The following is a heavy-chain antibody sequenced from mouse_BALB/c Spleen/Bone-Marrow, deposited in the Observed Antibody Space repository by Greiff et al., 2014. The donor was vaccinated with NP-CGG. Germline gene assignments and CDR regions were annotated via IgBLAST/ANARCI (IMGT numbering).Heavy chain of an antibody. CDR2: TDPANGNT. Sequence: EVKLVESGAELVKPGASVKLSCTASGFNIKDTYMHWVKQRPEQGLEWIGRTDPANGNTKYDPKFQGKATITADTSSNTAYLQLSSLTSEDTAVYYCARRDDGYYTYWGQGTLVTVSA. D-gene: IGHD2-3*01. J-gene: IGHJ3*01. CDR1: GFNIKDTY. CDR3: ARRDDGYYTY. V-gene: IGHV14-3*02.